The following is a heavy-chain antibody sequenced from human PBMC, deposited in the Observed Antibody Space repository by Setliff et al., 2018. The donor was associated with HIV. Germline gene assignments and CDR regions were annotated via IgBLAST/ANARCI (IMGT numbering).Heavy chain of an antibody. CDR1: GFIFSSYA. J-gene: IGHJ4*02. D-gene: IGHD3-3*01. CDR3: ARVEIYNFWSGYTYYFDY. CDR2: ISRSGDTI. V-gene: IGHV3-48*04. Sequence: PGGSLRLSCAASGFIFSSYAMNWVRQAPGKGLEWVSYISRSGDTIDYADSVKGRFTIFRDNAKNSVYLQMNSLRAEDTALYYCARVEIYNFWSGYTYYFDYWGQGTLVTVSS.